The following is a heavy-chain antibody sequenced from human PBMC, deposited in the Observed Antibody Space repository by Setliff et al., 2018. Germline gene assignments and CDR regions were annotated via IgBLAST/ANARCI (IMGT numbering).Heavy chain of an antibody. Sequence: GGSLRLSCAASGFTFSSYSMNWVRQAPGKGLEWVSYISSSSSTIYYADSVKGRFTISRDNAKNSLYLQMNSLRAEDTAVYYCARDRGSGSYFLRYFGYWGQGTLVTVSS. CDR2: ISSSSSTI. CDR1: GFTFSSYS. D-gene: IGHD1-26*01. V-gene: IGHV3-48*01. CDR3: ARDRGSGSYFLRYFGY. J-gene: IGHJ4*02.